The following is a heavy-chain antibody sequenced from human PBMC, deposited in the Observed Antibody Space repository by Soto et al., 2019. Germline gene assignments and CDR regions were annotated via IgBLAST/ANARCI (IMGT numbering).Heavy chain of an antibody. CDR1: GFTFSSYS. V-gene: IGHV3-21*01. CDR2: ISSSSSYI. J-gene: IGHJ6*02. CDR3: ARGVELLLWFGELFPTDGMDF. D-gene: IGHD3-10*01. Sequence: PGGSLRLSCAASGFTFSSYSMNWVRQAPGKGLEWVSSISSSSSYIYYADSVKGRFTISRDNAKNSLYLQMNSLRAEDTAVYYCARGVELLLWFGELFPTDGMDFWGQGTTVTVSS.